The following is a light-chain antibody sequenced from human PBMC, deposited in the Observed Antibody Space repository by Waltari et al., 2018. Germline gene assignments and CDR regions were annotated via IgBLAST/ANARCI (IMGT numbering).Light chain of an antibody. J-gene: IGKJ1*01. Sequence: EIVMTQSPATLSVSPGERATLSCRASQSVSSNLAWYQQKPGQAPRLLIYGASTRATGIPARFSGSGSGTEFTLTISSLQSEDFAVYYCQQYNNWSGRFGQGTKVEIK. CDR1: QSVSSN. CDR3: QQYNNWSGR. V-gene: IGKV3-15*01. CDR2: GAS.